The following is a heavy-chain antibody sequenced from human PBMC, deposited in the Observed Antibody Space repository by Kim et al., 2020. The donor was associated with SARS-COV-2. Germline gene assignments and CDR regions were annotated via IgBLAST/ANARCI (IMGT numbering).Heavy chain of an antibody. CDR2: ISSTGGDT. D-gene: IGHD6-13*01. CDR1: GFTFSSYA. CDR3: AKGGSWCDY. V-gene: IGHV3-23*01. J-gene: IGHJ4*02. Sequence: GGSLRLSCAASGFTFSSYAMTWVRQTPEKGLEWVSAISSTGGDTFYADSVKGRFIVSRDNSRNTLYRQMNSLTAEDTAVYYCAKGGSWCDYWGQGTLVTV.